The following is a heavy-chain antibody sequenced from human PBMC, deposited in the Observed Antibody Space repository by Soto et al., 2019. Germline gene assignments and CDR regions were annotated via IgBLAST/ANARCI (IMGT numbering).Heavy chain of an antibody. CDR1: GGSISSGGYY. CDR3: ARDWGHRAVTPPLFSYYYGMDV. V-gene: IGHV4-31*03. CDR2: IYYSGST. D-gene: IGHD4-4*01. J-gene: IGHJ6*02. Sequence: PSETLSLTCTVSGGSISSGGYYWSWIRQHPGKGLEWIGYIYYSGSTYYNPSLKSRVTISVDTSKNQFSLKLSSVTAADTAVYYCARDWGHRAVTPPLFSYYYGMDVWGQGTTVTVSS.